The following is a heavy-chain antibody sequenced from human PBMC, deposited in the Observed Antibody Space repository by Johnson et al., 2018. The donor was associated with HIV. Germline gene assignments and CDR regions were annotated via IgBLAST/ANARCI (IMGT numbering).Heavy chain of an antibody. CDR2: ISYDGSNK. CDR1: GFTFSSYA. CDR3: ARVSWLHDVFDI. Sequence: QVQLVESGGGVVQPGRSLRLSCAASGFTFSSYAMHWVRQAPGKGLEWVAVISYDGSNKYYADSVKGRFTISRDNSKNTLYLQMNSLRAEDTAVYYCARVSWLHDVFDIWGQGTMVTVSS. J-gene: IGHJ3*02. D-gene: IGHD5-24*01. V-gene: IGHV3-30-3*01.